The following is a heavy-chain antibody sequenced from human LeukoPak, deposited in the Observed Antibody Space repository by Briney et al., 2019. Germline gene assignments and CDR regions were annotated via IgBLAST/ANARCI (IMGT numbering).Heavy chain of an antibody. CDR2: INHSGST. D-gene: IGHD4-17*01. CDR3: ASLHSRWVTTKKMRYYYYGMDV. J-gene: IGHJ6*02. CDR1: GGSFSGYY. Sequence: PSETLSLTCAVYGGSFSGYYWSWTRQPPGKGPEWIGEINHSGSTNYNPSLKSRVTISVDTSKNQFSLKLSSVTAADTAVYYCASLHSRWVTTKKMRYYYYGMDVWGQGTTVTVSS. V-gene: IGHV4-34*01.